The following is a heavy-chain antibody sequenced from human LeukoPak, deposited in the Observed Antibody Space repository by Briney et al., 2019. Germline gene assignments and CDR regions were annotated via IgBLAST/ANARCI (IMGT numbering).Heavy chain of an antibody. D-gene: IGHD3-3*01. CDR2: INPNSGGT. CDR1: GYTFTGYY. CDR3: AREDYDFWSGSSGHYMDV. J-gene: IGHJ6*03. Sequence: ASVKVSCKASGYTFTGYYMHWVRQAPGQGHEWMGWINPNSGGTNYAQKFQGRVTMTRDTSISTAYMELSRLRSDDTAVYYCAREDYDFWSGSSGHYMDVWGKGTTVTVSS. V-gene: IGHV1-2*02.